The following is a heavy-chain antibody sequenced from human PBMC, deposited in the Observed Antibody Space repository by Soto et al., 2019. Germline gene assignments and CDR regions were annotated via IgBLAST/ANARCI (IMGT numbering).Heavy chain of an antibody. CDR2: ISYDGSSK. V-gene: IGHV3-30*18. CDR1: GFTFSGYG. Sequence: QVPLVESGGGVVQPGRSLRLACAASGFTFSGYGMHWVRQAPGKGLEWVAVISYDGSSKFYAESVGGRFTISRDNSKNMLYLEMNSLRAEDTALYYCAKERVVRGVTDYWGQGTLVTVSS. CDR3: AKERVVRGVTDY. D-gene: IGHD3-10*01. J-gene: IGHJ4*02.